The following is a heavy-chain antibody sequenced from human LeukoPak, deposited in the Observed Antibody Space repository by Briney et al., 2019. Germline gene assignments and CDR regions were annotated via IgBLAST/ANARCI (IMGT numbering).Heavy chain of an antibody. D-gene: IGHD4-23*01. V-gene: IGHV3-53*01. J-gene: IGHJ4*02. CDR3: ARDSNSFPNFFDL. CDR1: GFSVGDKY. Sequence: SGGSLRLSCAASGFSVGDKYMSWVRRAPGKGLEWVSLIYSAGDTFYSDSVRGRFTVSRDNSKNTLYLQMNGLRAEDTAFYYCARDSNSFPNFFDLWGQGTLVTVSS. CDR2: IYSAGDT.